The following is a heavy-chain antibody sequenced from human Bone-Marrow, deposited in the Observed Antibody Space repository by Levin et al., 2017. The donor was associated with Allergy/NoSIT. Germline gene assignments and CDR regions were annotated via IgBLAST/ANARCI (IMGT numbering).Heavy chain of an antibody. D-gene: IGHD6-6*01. Sequence: ETLSLTCAASGFTFSSYAMSWVRQAPGKGLEWVSGIRGSGVGTYYADSVKGRFTISRDNSKNTLYLQMKSLRAEDTAVYYWAKDISSSWSTGDLDYWGQGTQVTVSS. J-gene: IGHJ4*02. CDR2: IRGSGVGT. CDR3: AKDISSSWSTGDLDY. V-gene: IGHV3-23*01. CDR1: GFTFSSYA.